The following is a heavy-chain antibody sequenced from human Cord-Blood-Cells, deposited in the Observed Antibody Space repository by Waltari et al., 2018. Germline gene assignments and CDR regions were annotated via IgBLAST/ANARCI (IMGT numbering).Heavy chain of an antibody. Sequence: QVQLVQSGAEVKKPGASVKVSCKASGYTFTSYAMHWVRQAPGQRLEWMGWINAGNGKTKYSQKFPGRVTITRDTAASTAYMELSGLRSEDTAVYYCARGARIVVVPAAIDYWGQGTLVTVSS. V-gene: IGHV1-3*01. CDR2: INAGNGKT. CDR3: ARGARIVVVPAAIDY. D-gene: IGHD2-2*02. CDR1: GYTFTSYA. J-gene: IGHJ4*02.